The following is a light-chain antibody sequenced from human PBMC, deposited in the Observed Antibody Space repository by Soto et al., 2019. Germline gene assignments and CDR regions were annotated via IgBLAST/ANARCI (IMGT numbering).Light chain of an antibody. Sequence: EIVLTQSPATLSLSPGERATLSCRASQSVSSYLAWYQQKPGQAPRLLISDASHSATAIPARFCGSGSGTDFPLTIRSLQPEDVAVYYCQQRSNWPPLTVGGGTKVEIK. CDR3: QQRSNWPPLT. J-gene: IGKJ4*01. CDR1: QSVSSY. V-gene: IGKV3-11*01. CDR2: DAS.